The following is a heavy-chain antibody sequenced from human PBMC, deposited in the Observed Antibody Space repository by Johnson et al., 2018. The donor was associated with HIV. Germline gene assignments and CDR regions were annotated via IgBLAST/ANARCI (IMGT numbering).Heavy chain of an antibody. Sequence: VPLVESGGGLVQPGRSLRLSCAASGFTFDDYAMHWVRQAPGKGLEWVSGISWNSGNIDYADSVKGRFTISRDNAKNSLYLQMNSLRTEDTALYYCAKVGVRYSSRGDGLDIWGQGTRVTVSS. D-gene: IGHD5-18*01. CDR2: ISWNSGNI. CDR1: GFTFDDYA. CDR3: AKVGVRYSSRGDGLDI. J-gene: IGHJ3*02. V-gene: IGHV3-9*01.